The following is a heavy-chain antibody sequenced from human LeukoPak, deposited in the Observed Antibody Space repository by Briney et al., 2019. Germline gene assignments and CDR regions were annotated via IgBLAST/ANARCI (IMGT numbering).Heavy chain of an antibody. Sequence: ASVKVSCKASGYTFTSYGISWVRQAPGQGLEWMGWISAYNGNTNYAQKLQGRVTMTTDTSTSTAYMELRSLRSEDTAVYYCASSMVRGVSYYYYGMDVWGKGTTVTVSS. CDR2: ISAYNGNT. CDR1: GYTFTSYG. V-gene: IGHV1-18*04. J-gene: IGHJ6*04. D-gene: IGHD3-10*01. CDR3: ASSMVRGVSYYYYGMDV.